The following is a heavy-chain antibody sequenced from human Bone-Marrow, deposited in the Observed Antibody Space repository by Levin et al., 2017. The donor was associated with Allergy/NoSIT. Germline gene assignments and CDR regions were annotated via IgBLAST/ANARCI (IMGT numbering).Heavy chain of an antibody. Sequence: SETLSLTCAVYGGSFSGYYWSWIRQPPGKGLEWIGEINHSGSTNYNPSLKSRVTISVDTSKNQFSLKLSSVTAADTAVYYCARWIPSGGYCSSTSCYEVDYWGQGTLVTVSS. D-gene: IGHD2-2*01. CDR3: ARWIPSGGYCSSTSCYEVDY. J-gene: IGHJ4*02. V-gene: IGHV4-34*01. CDR2: INHSGST. CDR1: GGSFSGYY.